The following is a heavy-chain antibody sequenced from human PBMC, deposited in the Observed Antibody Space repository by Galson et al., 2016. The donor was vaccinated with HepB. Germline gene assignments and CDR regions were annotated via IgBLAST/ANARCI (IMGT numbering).Heavy chain of an antibody. D-gene: IGHD3-3*01. CDR3: ARKWNYELNWFDP. CDR2: INPYNGNT. J-gene: IGHJ5*02. CDR1: GYSFTSFG. V-gene: IGHV1-18*01. Sequence: SVKVSCKASGYSFTSFGIGWMRQAPGQGLEWMGWINPYNGNTNYVLKFQGRVAMTTDTSTSTAYMELTSLRSDDTAVYYCARKWNYELNWFDPWGPGTLVTVSS.